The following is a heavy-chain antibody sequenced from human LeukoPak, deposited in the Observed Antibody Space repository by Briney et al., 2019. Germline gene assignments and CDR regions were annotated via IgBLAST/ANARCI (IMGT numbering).Heavy chain of an antibody. V-gene: IGHV1-18*01. Sequence: ASVHVSCQASGYTFTSYLFCWVRQAPGQQREWMGCINAYSGNKNYPQKLQGRVTMSTDTSTSTGYLELRSLRADDTAVYYCARDLIPTVAVAANWGQGTLVTVSS. D-gene: IGHD6-19*01. J-gene: IGHJ4*02. CDR2: INAYSGNK. CDR3: ARDLIPTVAVAAN. CDR1: GYTFTSYL.